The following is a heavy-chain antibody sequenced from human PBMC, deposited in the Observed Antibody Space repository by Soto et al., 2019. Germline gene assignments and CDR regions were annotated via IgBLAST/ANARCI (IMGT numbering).Heavy chain of an antibody. CDR1: GFTFSSYA. CDR3: ARNLGGCSGGGCYTFAY. CDR2: ISGSGGST. D-gene: IGHD2-15*01. J-gene: IGHJ4*02. V-gene: IGHV3-23*01. Sequence: GGSLRLSCAASGFTFSSYAVSWVRQAPGKGLEWVSAISGSGGSTYYADSVKGRFTISRDNSKNTLYLQMNSLRAEDTAVYYCARNLGGCSGGGCYTFAYWGQGTPVTVSS.